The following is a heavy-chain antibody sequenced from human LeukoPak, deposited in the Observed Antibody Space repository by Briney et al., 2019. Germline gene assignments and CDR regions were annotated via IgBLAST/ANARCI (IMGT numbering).Heavy chain of an antibody. CDR1: GGSFSGYY. CDR3: ARSFSGRGDAFDI. J-gene: IGHJ3*02. Sequence: SETLSLTCAVYGGSFSGYYWSWIRQPPGKGLEWIGEINHSGSTNYNPSLKSRVTISVDTSKNQFSLKLSSVTAADTAVYYCARSFSGRGDAFDIWGQGTMVTVSS. CDR2: INHSGST. D-gene: IGHD6-19*01. V-gene: IGHV4-34*01.